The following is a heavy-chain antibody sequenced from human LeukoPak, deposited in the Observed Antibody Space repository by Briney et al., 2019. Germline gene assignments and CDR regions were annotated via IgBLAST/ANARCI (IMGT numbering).Heavy chain of an antibody. Sequence: GGSLRLSCGASGFTFSSFGMNWVRQAPGKGLEWVSAISGSGGSTYYADSVKGRFTISRDNSKNSLYLQMSSLRAEDTAVYYCTRDASGDTNSGPRMDVWGQGTTVTVSS. V-gene: IGHV3-23*01. CDR1: GFTFSSFG. CDR3: TRDASGDTNSGPRMDV. CDR2: ISGSGGST. D-gene: IGHD1-26*01. J-gene: IGHJ6*02.